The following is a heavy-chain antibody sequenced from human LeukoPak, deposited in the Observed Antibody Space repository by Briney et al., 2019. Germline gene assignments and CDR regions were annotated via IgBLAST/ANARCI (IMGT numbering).Heavy chain of an antibody. J-gene: IGHJ3*02. CDR3: ARGQMTSIAARSSYAFDI. CDR1: GGSISSYY. V-gene: IGHV4-59*01. D-gene: IGHD6-6*01. Sequence: SETLSLTCTVSGGSISSYYWSWIRQPPGKGLEWIGYINYSGSTNYNPSLKSRVTISVDTSKNQFSLKLSSVTAADTAVYYCARGQMTSIAARSSYAFDIWGQGTMVTVSS. CDR2: INYSGST.